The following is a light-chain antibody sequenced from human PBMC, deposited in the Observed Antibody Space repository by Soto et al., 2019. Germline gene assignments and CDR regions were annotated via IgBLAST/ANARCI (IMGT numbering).Light chain of an antibody. V-gene: IGKV1-5*03. J-gene: IGKJ1*01. CDR1: QSISSW. CDR2: KAS. Sequence: DIQMTQSPSTLSASVGDRVTITCRASQSISSWLAWYQQKPGTAPKLLIYKASTLQSGVPSRFSGSGSGTEFTLTISSLQPDDSATYYCRQYNDNWTFGQGTKVDIK. CDR3: RQYNDNWT.